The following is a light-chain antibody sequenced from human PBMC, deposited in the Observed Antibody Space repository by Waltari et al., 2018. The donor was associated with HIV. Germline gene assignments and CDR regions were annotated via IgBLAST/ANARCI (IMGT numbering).Light chain of an antibody. CDR3: QQATSFPHT. CDR1: QNIGRS. V-gene: IGKV1-12*01. Sequence: TQVTQSPSPVSVFVGGGVSIRCRASQNIGRSLAWYQLKPGTATKLLGYEASRLNDGVPARFHATGSKSNFTLDINNLQSEDFAFYVCQQATSFPHTFG. CDR2: EAS. J-gene: IGKJ2*01.